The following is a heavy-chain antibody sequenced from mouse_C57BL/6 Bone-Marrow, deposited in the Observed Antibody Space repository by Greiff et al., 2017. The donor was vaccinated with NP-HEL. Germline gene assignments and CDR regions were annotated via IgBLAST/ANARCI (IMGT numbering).Heavy chain of an antibody. CDR3: ARRYRGLYYYAMDY. D-gene: IGHD2-12*01. CDR1: GFTFSDYG. J-gene: IGHJ4*01. CDR2: ISSGSSTI. V-gene: IGHV5-17*01. Sequence: EVQLVESGGGLVKPGGSLKLSCAASGFTFSDYGMHWVRQSPEKGLEWVAYISSGSSTIYYADTVKGRFTISRDNAKNPLFLQMTSLRSEETSMYYCARRYRGLYYYAMDYWGGGTSVTVSS.